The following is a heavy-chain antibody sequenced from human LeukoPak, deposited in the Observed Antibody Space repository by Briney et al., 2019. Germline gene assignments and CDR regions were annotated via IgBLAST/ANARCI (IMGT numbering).Heavy chain of an antibody. D-gene: IGHD1-14*01. CDR3: ARLSQPGGTTWYFDY. Sequence: SETLSLTCTVSIGSINYYYWTWLRQSPEKGLEWIGHIHYSGITNYNPSLKSRVTISVDTSKKQFSLNLNSVTAADTAVYYCARLSQPGGTTWYFDYWGQGTLVIVSS. J-gene: IGHJ4*02. V-gene: IGHV4-59*08. CDR2: IHYSGIT. CDR1: IGSINYYY.